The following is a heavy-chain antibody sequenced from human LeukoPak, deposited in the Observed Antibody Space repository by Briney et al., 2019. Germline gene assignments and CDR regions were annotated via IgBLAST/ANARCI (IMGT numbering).Heavy chain of an antibody. CDR3: ARSFGYYYDSSGQFDY. V-gene: IGHV3-48*02. Sequence: GGSLRLSCAASGFTFSSYSMNWVRQAPGKGLEWVSYISSSSSTIYYADSVKGRFTISRDNAKNSLYLQMNSLRDEDTAVYYCARSFGYYYDSSGQFDYWGQGTLVTASS. CDR1: GFTFSSYS. J-gene: IGHJ4*02. D-gene: IGHD3-22*01. CDR2: ISSSSSTI.